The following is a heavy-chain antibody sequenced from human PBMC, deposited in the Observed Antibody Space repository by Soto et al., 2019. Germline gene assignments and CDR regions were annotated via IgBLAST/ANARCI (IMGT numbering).Heavy chain of an antibody. CDR1: GYTFTSYG. CDR2: ISAYNGNT. V-gene: IGHV1-18*01. CDR3: AREPFAIYSSGLYVPPDPAYYGIDV. D-gene: IGHD6-19*01. Sequence: ASVKVSCKASGYTFTSYGISWVRQAPVQGLEWMGWISAYNGNTNYAQKLQGRVTMTTDTSTSTAYMELRSLRSDDTAVYYCAREPFAIYSSGLYVPPDPAYYGIDVRAQRTTVTVSS. J-gene: IGHJ6*02.